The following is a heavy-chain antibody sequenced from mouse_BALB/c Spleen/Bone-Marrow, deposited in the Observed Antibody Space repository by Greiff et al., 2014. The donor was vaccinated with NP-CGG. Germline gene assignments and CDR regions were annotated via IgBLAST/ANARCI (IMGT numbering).Heavy chain of an antibody. V-gene: IGHV1S132*01. Sequence: VQLQQSGAELVKPRASVKLSCKTSGYTFTSYWIQWVKQRPGQGLGWIGEIFPGTGTTYYNEKFKGKATLTIDTSSSTAYMQLSSLTSEDSAVYFCAREGSRLRGYFDVWGAGTTVTVSS. CDR1: GYTFTSYW. D-gene: IGHD1-1*01. CDR2: IFPGTGTT. J-gene: IGHJ1*01. CDR3: AREGSRLRGYFDV.